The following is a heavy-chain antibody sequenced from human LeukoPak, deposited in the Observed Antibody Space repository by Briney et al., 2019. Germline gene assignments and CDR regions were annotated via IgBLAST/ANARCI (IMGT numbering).Heavy chain of an antibody. CDR1: GFTFSSYS. CDR3: ARDVRGESYFDY. J-gene: IGHJ4*02. Sequence: GGSLRLSCAASGFTFSSYSMNWVRQAPGKGLEWVSSISSSSSYIYYADSVKGRFTISRDNAKNSLYLQMNSLRAEDTAVYYCARDVRGESYFDYWGQGTLVTVSS. V-gene: IGHV3-21*01. D-gene: IGHD3-16*01. CDR2: ISSSSSYI.